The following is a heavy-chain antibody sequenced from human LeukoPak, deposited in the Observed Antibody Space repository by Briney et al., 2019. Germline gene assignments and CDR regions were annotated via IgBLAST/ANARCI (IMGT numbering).Heavy chain of an antibody. CDR2: ISGSGAGT. CDR1: GFIFMNYA. Sequence: GGSLRLSCAGSGFIFMNYAMSWVRQAPGMGLEWVSAISGSGAGTNYADSVKGRFTISRDNSKNTLYLQMNSLRSEDTAVYYCAKNGRDDHDKYFFDFWGQGTQVTVSS. V-gene: IGHV3-23*01. D-gene: IGHD3-9*01. CDR3: AKNGRDDHDKYFFDF. J-gene: IGHJ4*02.